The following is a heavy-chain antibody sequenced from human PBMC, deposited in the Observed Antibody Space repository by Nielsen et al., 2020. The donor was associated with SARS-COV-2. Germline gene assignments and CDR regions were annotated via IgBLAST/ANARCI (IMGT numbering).Heavy chain of an antibody. CDR2: IYYSGST. V-gene: IGHV4-59*12. Sequence: SETLSLTCTVSGGSISSYYWSWIRQPPGKGLEWIGYIYYSGSTNYNPSLKSRVTISVDTSKNQFSLKLSSVTAADTAVYYCARGGGIAVADYYYYMDVWGKGTTVTVSS. D-gene: IGHD6-19*01. CDR3: ARGGGIAVADYYYYMDV. J-gene: IGHJ6*03. CDR1: GGSISSYY.